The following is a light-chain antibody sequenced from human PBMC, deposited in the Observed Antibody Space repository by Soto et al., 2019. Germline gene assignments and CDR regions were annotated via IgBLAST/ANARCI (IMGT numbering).Light chain of an antibody. V-gene: IGLV2-11*01. Sequence: QSVLIQPPSVSGSPGQSVTISCTGTSSDVGSYDYVSWYQQHPGTVPKPMIYNVNTQPSGVPDRFSGSKSGNTASMTISGLQAEDEADYWCCSYTSSATPCVLGTG. J-gene: IGLJ1*01. CDR1: SSDVGSYDY. CDR2: NVN. CDR3: CSYTSSATPCV.